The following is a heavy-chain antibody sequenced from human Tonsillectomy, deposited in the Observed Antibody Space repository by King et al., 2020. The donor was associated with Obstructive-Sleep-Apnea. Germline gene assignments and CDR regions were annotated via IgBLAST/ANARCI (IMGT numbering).Heavy chain of an antibody. CDR1: RFTFSSYG. CDR2: ISYDGSNK. CDR3: AKAPEYYYGSGTYIEDV. Sequence: VQLVESGGGVVQPGRSLRLSCAASRFTFSSYGMHWVRQAPGKGLEWVAVISYDGSNKYYADSVKGRFTISRDKSKNTLYLQMNSLRAEDTAVYYCAKAPEYYYGSGTYIEDVWGQGTTVTVSS. J-gene: IGHJ6*02. D-gene: IGHD3-10*01. V-gene: IGHV3-30*18.